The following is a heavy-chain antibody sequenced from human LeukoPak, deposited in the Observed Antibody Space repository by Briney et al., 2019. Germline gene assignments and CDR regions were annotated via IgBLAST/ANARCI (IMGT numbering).Heavy chain of an antibody. Sequence: PSGTLSLTCAVSGGSISSRNWWSWVRRPPGKGLEWIGEIFHSGSINYNPSLKSRLTISVDKSKNEFSLKLTSVTAADTAVYYCAREAGDYSRGFDYWGQGTLVTVSS. CDR3: AREAGDYSRGFDY. CDR2: IFHSGSI. V-gene: IGHV4-4*02. J-gene: IGHJ4*02. CDR1: GGSISSRNW. D-gene: IGHD2-15*01.